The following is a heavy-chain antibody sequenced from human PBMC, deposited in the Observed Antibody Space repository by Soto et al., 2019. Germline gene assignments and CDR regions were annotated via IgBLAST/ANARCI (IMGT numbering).Heavy chain of an antibody. CDR3: AXEHITISGVVNPYGMDV. J-gene: IGHJ6*02. CDR2: TTSSGGST. V-gene: IGHV3-23*01. CDR1: GFTFSSYA. Sequence: GSLRLSCAASGFTFSSYAMSWVRQAPGKGLEWVSSTTSSGGSTYYADSVKGRFTISRDNSKNTQYLQMNRLRAEDTAVYYCAXEHITISGVVNPYGMDVWGQGTTVTVSS. D-gene: IGHD3-3*01.